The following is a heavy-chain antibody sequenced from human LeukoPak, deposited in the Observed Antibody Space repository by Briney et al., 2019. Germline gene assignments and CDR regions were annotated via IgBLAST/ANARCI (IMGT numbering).Heavy chain of an antibody. CDR1: GFTFSSYA. CDR3: AREHGSGSYGLPYFDY. V-gene: IGHV3-23*01. CDR2: ISGSGGST. D-gene: IGHD3-10*01. J-gene: IGHJ4*02. Sequence: GGSLRLSCAASGFTFSSYAMSWVRQAPGKGLEWVSAISGSGGSTYYADSVKGRFTISRDNSKNTLYLQMNSLRSEDTAVYYCAREHGSGSYGLPYFDYWGQGTLVTVSS.